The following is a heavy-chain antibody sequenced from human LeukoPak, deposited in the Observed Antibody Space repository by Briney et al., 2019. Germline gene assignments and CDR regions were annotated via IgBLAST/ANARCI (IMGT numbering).Heavy chain of an antibody. D-gene: IGHD3-10*01. V-gene: IGHV3-23*01. CDR2: ISDGGGGT. J-gene: IGHJ5*02. CDR1: GFTFSSYG. Sequence: GGSLRLSCAASGFTFSSYGMSWVRQAPGKGLEWVSTISDGGGGTYYADSVKGRFSISRDNSKKTLYLQMNNLRVEDTAVYYCARDTKRGEGSWGQGTLVTVSS. CDR3: ARDTKRGEGS.